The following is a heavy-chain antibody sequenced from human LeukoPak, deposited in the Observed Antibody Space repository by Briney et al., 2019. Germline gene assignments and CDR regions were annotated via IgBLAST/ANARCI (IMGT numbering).Heavy chain of an antibody. J-gene: IGHJ4*02. CDR2: ISYDGSNK. Sequence: GGSLRLSCAASGFTFSSYAMHWVRQAPGKGLEWVAVISYDGSNKYYADSVKGRFTISRDNSKNTLYLQMNSLRAEDTAVYYCARDSGYDYEDFDYWGQGSLVTVSS. CDR1: GFTFSSYA. D-gene: IGHD5-12*01. V-gene: IGHV3-30-3*01. CDR3: ARDSGYDYEDFDY.